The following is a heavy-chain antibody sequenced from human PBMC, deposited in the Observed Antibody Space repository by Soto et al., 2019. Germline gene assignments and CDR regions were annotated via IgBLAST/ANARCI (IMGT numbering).Heavy chain of an antibody. V-gene: IGHV4-59*01. CDR3: ARVPVY. Sequence: SETLSLTCTVSCGSISSYYWSWIRQPPGKGLEWIGYIYYSGSTNYNPSLKSRVTISVDTSKNQFSLKLSSVTAADTAVYYCARVPVYWGQGILVTVSS. CDR2: IYYSGST. D-gene: IGHD2-2*01. CDR1: CGSISSYY. J-gene: IGHJ4*02.